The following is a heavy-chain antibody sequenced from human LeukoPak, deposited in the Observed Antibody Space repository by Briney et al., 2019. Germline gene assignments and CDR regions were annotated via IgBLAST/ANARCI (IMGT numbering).Heavy chain of an antibody. D-gene: IGHD3-10*01. J-gene: IGHJ6*03. CDR1: GYTFTNYF. Sequence: ASVKVSCKASGYTFTNYFMHWVRQAPGQGLEWMGLINPDIGDARYAQNFQGRVTISTDTSISTMYMDLNRLTSDDTAVYYCARDSVVRGVTRDYYYYYMDVWGKGTTVTISS. CDR2: INPDIGDA. CDR3: ARDSVVRGVTRDYYYYYMDV. V-gene: IGHV1-2*02.